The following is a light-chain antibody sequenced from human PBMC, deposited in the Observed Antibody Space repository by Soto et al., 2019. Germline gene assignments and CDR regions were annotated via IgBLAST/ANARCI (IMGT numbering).Light chain of an antibody. J-gene: IGKJ1*01. CDR1: QGISTY. V-gene: IGKV1-27*01. Sequence: DIQMTQSPSSLSASVGDRVTITCRASQGISTYLAWYQQKPAKVPKLLIYAASTLQSGVRSRVSDSGSGTDLTRTIISQQPEDVATYSCQKYNSVLGKFGQGTKVEIK. CDR3: QKYNSVLGK. CDR2: AAS.